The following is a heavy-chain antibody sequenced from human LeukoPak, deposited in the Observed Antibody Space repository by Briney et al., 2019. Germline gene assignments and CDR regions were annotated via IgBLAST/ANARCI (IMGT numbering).Heavy chain of an antibody. CDR3: ARALYSGCSYGPDY. J-gene: IGHJ4*02. Sequence: PGGSLRLSCAAPGFTFSTYGMPWVRQAPDKGLDWVAVIWNDGNNKYYAASVKGRFTISRDNSKNMLYLQMNSLRAEDTAVYYCARALYSGCSYGPDYWGQGTLVTVSS. D-gene: IGHD5-18*01. CDR2: IWNDGNNK. V-gene: IGHV3-33*01. CDR1: GFTFSTYG.